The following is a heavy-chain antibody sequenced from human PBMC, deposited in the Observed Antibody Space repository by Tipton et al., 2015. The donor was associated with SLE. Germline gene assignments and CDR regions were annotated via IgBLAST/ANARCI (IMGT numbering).Heavy chain of an antibody. D-gene: IGHD3-9*01. CDR2: ISWNGGNI. J-gene: IGHJ4*02. V-gene: IGHV3-9*01. CDR3: VRDGFYDLLTGFDY. CDR1: GFIFDDYA. Sequence: SLRLSCAASGFIFDDYAMHWVRQAPGKGLEWVSGISWNGGNIAYTDSVKGRFTISRDNAKNSLYLQMDSLRVEDTAIYYCVRDGFYDLLTGFDYWGQGTLVTVSS.